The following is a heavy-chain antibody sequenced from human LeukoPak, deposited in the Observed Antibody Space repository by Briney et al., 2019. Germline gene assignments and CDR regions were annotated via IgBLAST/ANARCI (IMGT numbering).Heavy chain of an antibody. CDR3: ARDKIVGATNFDY. D-gene: IGHD1-26*01. Sequence: GGSLRLSCAASGFTFSSHWMSWVRQAPGKGLEWVANIKQDGGEIYYVDSVKGRFTISRDNAKNSLYLQMNSLTAEDTAVYYCARDKIVGATNFDYWGQGTLVIASS. J-gene: IGHJ4*02. CDR1: GFTFSSHW. CDR2: IKQDGGEI. V-gene: IGHV3-7*03.